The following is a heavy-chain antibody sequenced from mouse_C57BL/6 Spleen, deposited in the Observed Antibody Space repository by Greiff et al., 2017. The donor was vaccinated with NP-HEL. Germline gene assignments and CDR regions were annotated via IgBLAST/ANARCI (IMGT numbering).Heavy chain of an antibody. CDR2: ISYDGSN. CDR1: GYSITSGYY. Sequence: EVKLQESGPGLVKPSQSLSLTCSVTGYSITSGYYWNWIRQFPGNKLEWMGYISYDGSNNYNPSLKNRISITRDTSKNQFFLKLNSVTTEDTATYYCARGLYDYAWFAYWGQGTLVTVSA. V-gene: IGHV3-6*01. J-gene: IGHJ3*01. D-gene: IGHD2-4*01. CDR3: ARGLYDYAWFAY.